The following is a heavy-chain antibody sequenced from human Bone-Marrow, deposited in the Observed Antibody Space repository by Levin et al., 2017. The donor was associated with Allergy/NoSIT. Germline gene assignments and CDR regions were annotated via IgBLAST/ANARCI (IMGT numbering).Heavy chain of an antibody. V-gene: IGHV3-13*05. J-gene: IGHJ2*01. Sequence: GGSLRLSCAASGFTFSSYDMHWVRQATGKGLDWVSAIGTAGDPYYPGSVKGRFTISRENAKNSLYLQMNSLRAGDTAVYYCARSGRGDYGDYDGYFDLWGRGTLVTVSS. CDR2: IGTAGDP. D-gene: IGHD4-17*01. CDR1: GFTFSSYD. CDR3: ARSGRGDYGDYDGYFDL.